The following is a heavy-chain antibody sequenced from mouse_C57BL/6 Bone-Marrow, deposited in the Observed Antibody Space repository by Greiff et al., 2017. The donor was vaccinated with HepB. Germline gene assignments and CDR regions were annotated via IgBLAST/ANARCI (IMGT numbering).Heavy chain of an antibody. CDR3: ARSAITTVVATDDY. CDR1: GYTFTDYY. CDR2: INPNNGGT. J-gene: IGHJ2*01. Sequence: EVQLQQSGPELVKPGASVKISCKASGYTFTDYYMNWVKQSHGKSLEWIGDINPNNGGTSYNQKFKGKATLTVDKSSSTAYMELRSLTSEDSAVYYCARSAITTVVATDDYWGQGTTLTVSS. D-gene: IGHD1-1*01. V-gene: IGHV1-26*01.